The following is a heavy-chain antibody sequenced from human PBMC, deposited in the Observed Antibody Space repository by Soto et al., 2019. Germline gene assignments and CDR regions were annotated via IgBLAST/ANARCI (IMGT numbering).Heavy chain of an antibody. Sequence: QVQLVQSGAEVKKPGSSVKVSCKASGGTFSSYAISWVRQAPGQGLEWMGGIIPIFGTANYAQKFQGRVTITADESTSTAYMELSSLRSEDTAVYYCASGNGVPAAIIAAAGYYYYGMDVWGQGTTVTVSS. V-gene: IGHV1-69*01. CDR3: ASGNGVPAAIIAAAGYYYYGMDV. J-gene: IGHJ6*02. CDR2: IIPIFGTA. CDR1: GGTFSSYA. D-gene: IGHD2-2*01.